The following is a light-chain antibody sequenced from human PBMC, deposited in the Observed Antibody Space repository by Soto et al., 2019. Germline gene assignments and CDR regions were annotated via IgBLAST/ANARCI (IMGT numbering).Light chain of an antibody. Sequence: EIVMTQSPATLSVSPGERATLSCRASEGVSSNLAWYQQKPGQAPRLLFYGASTRATDIPARFSGTGSGTEFTLTISSLQSEDFAVYYCQQHSKWPRTFGQGTKVDIK. CDR1: EGVSSN. CDR3: QQHSKWPRT. CDR2: GAS. J-gene: IGKJ1*01. V-gene: IGKV3-15*01.